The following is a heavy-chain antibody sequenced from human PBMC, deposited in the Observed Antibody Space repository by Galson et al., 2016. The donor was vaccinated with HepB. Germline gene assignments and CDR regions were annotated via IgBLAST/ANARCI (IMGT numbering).Heavy chain of an antibody. CDR1: GYRFTTYW. J-gene: IGHJ3*02. CDR2: IYPVDSDT. CDR3: AKPGGVGYMRAFDM. Sequence: QSGAEVKKPGESLRISCKASGYRFTTYWIGWVRQMPGKGLEWMGIIYPVDSDTRYSPSFQGQVTIPVDKSISTAYLQWSSLKASDTAMNYCAKPGGVGYMRAFDMWGQGTMVSVSS. V-gene: IGHV5-51*01. D-gene: IGHD2-2*02.